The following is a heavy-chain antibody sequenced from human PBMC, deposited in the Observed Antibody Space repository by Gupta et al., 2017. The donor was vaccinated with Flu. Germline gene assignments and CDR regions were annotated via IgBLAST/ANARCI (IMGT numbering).Heavy chain of an antibody. V-gene: IGHV3-9*01. CDR2: ISWNSGSI. J-gene: IGHJ4*02. Sequence: APGKGLEWVSGISWNSGSIGYADSVKGRFTISRDNAKNSLYLQMNSLRAEDTALYYCAKASGSNWNFAGTDYWGQGTLVSVSS. D-gene: IGHD1-7*01. CDR3: AKASGSNWNFAGTDY.